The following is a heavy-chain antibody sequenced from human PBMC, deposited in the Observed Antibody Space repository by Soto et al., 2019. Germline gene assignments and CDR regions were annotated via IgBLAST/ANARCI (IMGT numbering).Heavy chain of an antibody. V-gene: IGHV1-3*01. CDR2: INAGNGNT. J-gene: IGHJ4*02. D-gene: IGHD3-10*01. Sequence: ASVKVSCKASGYTFTSYAMHWVRQAPGQRLEWMGWINAGNGNTKYSQKFQGRVTITRDTSASTAYMELSSLRSEDTAVYYCARELGTGLWFGEFYFDYWGQGTLVTVSS. CDR1: GYTFTSYA. CDR3: ARELGTGLWFGEFYFDY.